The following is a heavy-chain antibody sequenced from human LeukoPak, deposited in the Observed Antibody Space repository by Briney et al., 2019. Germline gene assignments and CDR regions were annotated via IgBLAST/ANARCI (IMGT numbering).Heavy chain of an antibody. CDR2: ISGSGGST. CDR1: GCAFSSYA. J-gene: IGHJ6*03. CDR3: AKIWRERTYYYYYYMDV. V-gene: IGHV3-23*01. Sequence: GESLGLSCAATGCAFSSYAMTWVRQAPGKGLEWVSAISGSGGSTYYADSVKGRFTISRDSSKNTLYLQMNSLRAEDTAVYYCAKIWRERTYYYYYYMDVWGKGTTVTGSS. D-gene: IGHD1-1*01.